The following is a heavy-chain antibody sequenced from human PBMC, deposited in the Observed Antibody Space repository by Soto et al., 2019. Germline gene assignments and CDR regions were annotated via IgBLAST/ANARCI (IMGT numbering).Heavy chain of an antibody. J-gene: IGHJ4*02. V-gene: IGHV3-21*01. CDR2: ICCSGSNI. CDR1: GGTCISYS. CDR3: ARDTSSSWYVDY. D-gene: IGHD6-13*01. Sequence: GGSLRHSCAASGGTCISYSMSWVRQATGKGLEWVSSICCSGSNIYYADSVKGRFTISRDNSKNTLYLQMNSLRAEDTAVYYCARDTSSSWYVDYWGQGTLVTVSS.